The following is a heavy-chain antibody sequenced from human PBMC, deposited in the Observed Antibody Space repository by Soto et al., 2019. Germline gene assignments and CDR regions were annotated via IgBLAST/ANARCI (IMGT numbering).Heavy chain of an antibody. CDR2: ITNSGGST. CDR1: GFTFSSYA. J-gene: IGHJ4*02. Sequence: EVQLLESGGGLVQPGGSLRLSCAASGFTFSSYAMSWVRQAPGKGLEWVSSITNSGGSTYYADSVKGRFTISRENSKNTLYLQMNSLRAEDTAVYYCAKLVAAAGTDYWGQGTLVTVSS. CDR3: AKLVAAAGTDY. V-gene: IGHV3-23*01. D-gene: IGHD6-13*01.